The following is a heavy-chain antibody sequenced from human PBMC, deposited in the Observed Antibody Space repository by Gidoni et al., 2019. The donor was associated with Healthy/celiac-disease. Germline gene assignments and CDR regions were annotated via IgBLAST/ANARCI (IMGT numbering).Heavy chain of an antibody. CDR1: GFTFSSYS. CDR2: ISSSSSTI. V-gene: IGHV3-48*02. J-gene: IGHJ3*02. CDR3: ARASTGYSSSWYLDDAFDI. Sequence: EVQLVESGGGLVQPGGSLRLSCAASGFTFSSYSMNWVRQAPGKGLEWVSYISSSSSTIYYADPVKGRFTISRDNAKNSLYLQMNSLRDEDTAVYYCARASTGYSSSWYLDDAFDIWGQGTMVTVSS. D-gene: IGHD6-13*01.